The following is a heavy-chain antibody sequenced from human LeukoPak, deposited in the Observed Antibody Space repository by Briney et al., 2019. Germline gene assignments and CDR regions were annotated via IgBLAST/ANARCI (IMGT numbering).Heavy chain of an antibody. D-gene: IGHD3-10*01. CDR3: ATAEIYYDAFHI. Sequence: GASVKVSCKASGNTFTDYYMHWVRQAPGQGLEWMGWIKPNSGGTNFAQKFQGRVTMTRDTSISTAYMELSRLTSDDTAVYYCATAEIYYDAFHIWGQGTMVTVSS. CDR2: IKPNSGGT. V-gene: IGHV1-2*02. J-gene: IGHJ3*02. CDR1: GNTFTDYY.